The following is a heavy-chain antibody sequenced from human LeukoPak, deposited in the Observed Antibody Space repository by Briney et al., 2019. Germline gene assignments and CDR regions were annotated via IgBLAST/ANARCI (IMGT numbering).Heavy chain of an antibody. CDR3: AGKAVAGPYFDY. D-gene: IGHD6-19*01. V-gene: IGHV4-34*01. Sequence: SETLSLTCAVYGGSFSGYYWSWIRQPPGKGLEWIGEINHSGSTNYNPSLKSRVTISVDTSKNQFSLKLSSVTAADTAVYYCAGKAVAGPYFDYWGQGTLVTVSS. CDR1: GGSFSGYY. J-gene: IGHJ4*02. CDR2: INHSGST.